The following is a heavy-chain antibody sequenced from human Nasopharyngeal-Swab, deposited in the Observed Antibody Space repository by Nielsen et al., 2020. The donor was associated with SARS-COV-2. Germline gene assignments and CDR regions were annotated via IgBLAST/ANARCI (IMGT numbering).Heavy chain of an antibody. V-gene: IGHV1-2*06. CDR3: AREGADL. J-gene: IGHJ4*02. CDR2: INPNNGGT. Sequence: ASVKVSCKASGYTFSSYGINWVRQAPGQGLEWMGRINPNNGGTNYALRFQGRVTMTWDTSISTAYMEVTRLTSDDTAMYYCAREGADLWGQGTLVTVSS. D-gene: IGHD3-16*01. CDR1: GYTFSSYG.